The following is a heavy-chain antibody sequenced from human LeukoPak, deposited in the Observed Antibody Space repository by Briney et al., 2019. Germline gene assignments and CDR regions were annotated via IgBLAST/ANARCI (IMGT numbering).Heavy chain of an antibody. J-gene: IGHJ4*02. V-gene: IGHV5-51*01. CDR3: ARPYYGDLSSMAHFGY. CDR1: GYSFTSYW. CDR2: IYPGDSDT. Sequence: GESLKISCKGSGYSFTSYWIGWVRQMPGKGLEWMGIIYPGDSDTRYSPSFQGQVTISADKPISTAYLQWSSLKASDTAMYYCARPYYGDLSSMAHFGYWGQGTLVTVSS. D-gene: IGHD4-17*01.